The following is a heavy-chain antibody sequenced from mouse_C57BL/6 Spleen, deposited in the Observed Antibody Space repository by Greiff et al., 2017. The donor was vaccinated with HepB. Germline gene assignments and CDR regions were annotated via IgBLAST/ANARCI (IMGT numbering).Heavy chain of an antibody. J-gene: IGHJ4*01. CDR3: ARGRDYGSAMDY. CDR1: GYTFTSYW. D-gene: IGHD1-1*01. V-gene: IGHV1-69*01. Sequence: QVQLQQPGAELVMPGASVKLSCKASGYTFTSYWMHWVKQRPGQGLEWIGEIDPSDSYTNYNQKFKGKSTLTVDKSSSTAYMQLSSLKSEDSAVYYCARGRDYGSAMDYWGQGTSVTVSS. CDR2: IDPSDSYT.